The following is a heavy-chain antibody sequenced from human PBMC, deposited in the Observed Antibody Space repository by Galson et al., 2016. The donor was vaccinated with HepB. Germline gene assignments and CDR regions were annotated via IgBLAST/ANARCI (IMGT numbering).Heavy chain of an antibody. CDR1: GFTFSDHA. Sequence: SLRLSCAASGFTFSDHAMSWFRQAPGKGLEWVGFISSNAYGGTTEFAASVKDRFTISRDDSKSSAYLQMNSLKIEDTAVYYCTDGGGIAAAARGLNHWGQGTLVTVSS. V-gene: IGHV3-49*03. D-gene: IGHD6-13*01. CDR3: TDGGGIAAAARGLNH. J-gene: IGHJ5*02. CDR2: ISSNAYGGTT.